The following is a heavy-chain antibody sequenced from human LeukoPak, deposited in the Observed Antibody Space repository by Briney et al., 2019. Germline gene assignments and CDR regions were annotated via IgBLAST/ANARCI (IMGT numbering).Heavy chain of an antibody. V-gene: IGHV3-30*02. Sequence: GGSLRLSCAASGFTFRSYDMHWVRQAPGTGLEWVAFIRFDGSNKYYADSVKGRFTISRDNSKNTLYLQMNSLRAEDTAVYYCAKVGGIAVATYYYIDVWGKGTTVTVSS. CDR3: AKVGGIAVATYYYIDV. J-gene: IGHJ6*03. D-gene: IGHD6-19*01. CDR2: IRFDGSNK. CDR1: GFTFRSYD.